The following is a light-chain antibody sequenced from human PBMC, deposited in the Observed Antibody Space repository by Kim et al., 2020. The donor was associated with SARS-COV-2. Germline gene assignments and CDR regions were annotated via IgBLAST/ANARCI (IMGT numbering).Light chain of an antibody. CDR1: SSNIGSHT. Sequence: QSVLTQPPSASGTPGQKVTISCSGSSSNIGSHTVNWYQQVPGAAPKLLIYSNNQLSSGVPDRFSGSKSGTSASLAISGLQSEDEADYYCAAWDDNLSGLWVFGGGTQLTVL. J-gene: IGLJ3*02. CDR3: AAWDDNLSGLWV. CDR2: SNN. V-gene: IGLV1-44*01.